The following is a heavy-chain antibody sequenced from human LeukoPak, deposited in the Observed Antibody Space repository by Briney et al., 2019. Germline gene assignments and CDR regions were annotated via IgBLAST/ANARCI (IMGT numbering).Heavy chain of an antibody. J-gene: IGHJ4*02. V-gene: IGHV3-21*01. CDR1: GFTFSSYS. D-gene: IGHD3-10*01. Sequence: GGSLRLSYAASGFTFSSYSMNWVRQAPGKGLEWVSSISSSSSYIYYADSVKGRFTISRDNAKNTLYLQMNSLRAEDTAVYYCATGVLDYYYGSGSFGYWGQGTLVTVSS. CDR3: ATGVLDYYYGSGSFGY. CDR2: ISSSSSYI.